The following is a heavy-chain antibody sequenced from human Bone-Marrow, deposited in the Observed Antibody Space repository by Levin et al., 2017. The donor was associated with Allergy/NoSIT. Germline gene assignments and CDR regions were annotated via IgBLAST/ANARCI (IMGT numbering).Heavy chain of an antibody. Sequence: SQTLSLTCTVSGDSISSGSHYWSWIRQPAGKALEWIGRVYTSGTANYNPSLKSRLTISVDTSKNQFSLNLRSVTVADTAVYYCARDGGSIPVAGPFDYWGQGTLVTVSS. J-gene: IGHJ4*02. CDR3: ARDGGSIPVAGPFDY. CDR2: VYTSGTA. V-gene: IGHV4-61*02. D-gene: IGHD6-19*01. CDR1: GDSISSGSHY.